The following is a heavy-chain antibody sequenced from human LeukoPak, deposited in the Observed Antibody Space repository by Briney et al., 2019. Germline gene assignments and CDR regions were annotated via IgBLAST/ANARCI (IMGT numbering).Heavy chain of an antibody. Sequence: ASVKVSCKASGYTFTSYGISWVRQAPGQGLEWMGWISAYNGNTNYAQKLQGRVTMTTDTSTSTAYIELRSLRSDDTAVYYCARRWIAVAVGYFDYWGQGTLVTV. D-gene: IGHD6-19*01. CDR1: GYTFTSYG. CDR2: ISAYNGNT. V-gene: IGHV1-18*01. CDR3: ARRWIAVAVGYFDY. J-gene: IGHJ4*02.